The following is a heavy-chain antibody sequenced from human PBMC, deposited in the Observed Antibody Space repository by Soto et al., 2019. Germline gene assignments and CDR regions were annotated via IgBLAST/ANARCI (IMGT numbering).Heavy chain of an antibody. J-gene: IGHJ5*02. D-gene: IGHD3-22*01. CDR2: ISGSGGST. CDR1: GFTFSSYA. V-gene: IGHV3-23*01. CDR3: AKIGRYYYDSSGYFS. Sequence: GGSLRLSCAASGFTFSSYAMSWVRQAPGKGLEWVSAISGSGGSTYYADSVKGRFTISRDNSKNTLYLQMNSLRAEDTAVYYCAKIGRYYYDSSGYFSWGQGTLVTVSS.